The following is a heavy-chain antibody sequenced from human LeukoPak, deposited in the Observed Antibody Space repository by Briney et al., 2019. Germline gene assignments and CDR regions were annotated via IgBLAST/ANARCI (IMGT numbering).Heavy chain of an antibody. V-gene: IGHV3-11*04. CDR1: GFTFTGDY. CDR3: ASSPVLRYFDWLFHPLTR. CDR2: LCNSGSTI. Sequence: GPPRPPCSALGFTFTGDYKRWVRPAPRKGGGWGSFLCNSGSTIYYADSVQGRFTISRDNAKNSLYLQMNSLRAEDTAVYYCASSPVLRYFDWLFHPLTRWGQGTLVSVSS. J-gene: IGHJ4*02. D-gene: IGHD3-9*01.